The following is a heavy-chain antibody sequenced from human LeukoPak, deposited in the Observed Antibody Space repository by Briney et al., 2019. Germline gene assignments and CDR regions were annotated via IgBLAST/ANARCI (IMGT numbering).Heavy chain of an antibody. CDR3: AKVGVVYYDYIWGSYRYTVTYFDY. CDR2: VYRGGTT. CDR1: GFTFSSYA. D-gene: IGHD3-16*02. V-gene: IGHV3-23*03. Sequence: GGSLRLSCAASGFTFSSYAMSWVRQAPGKGLEWVSVVYRGGTTYYADSAKGRFTISRDESKNTVYLQMNSLRAEDTAVYYCAKVGVVYYDYIWGSYRYTVTYFDYWGQGTLVTVSS. J-gene: IGHJ4*02.